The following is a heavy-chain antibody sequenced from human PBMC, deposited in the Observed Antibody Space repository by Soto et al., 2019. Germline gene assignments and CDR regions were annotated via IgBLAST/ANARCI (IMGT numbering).Heavy chain of an antibody. CDR1: GFTFSSYA. J-gene: IGHJ3*02. V-gene: IGHV3-23*01. D-gene: IGHD4-17*01. CDR2: ISGSGGST. CDR3: ANVIQMTTVTTWIWEAFDI. Sequence: GGSLRLSCAASGFTFSSYAMSWVRQAPGKGLEWVSAISGSGGSTYYADSVKGRFTISRDNSKNTLYLQMNSLRAEDTAVYYCANVIQMTTVTTWIWEAFDIWGQGTMVTVSS.